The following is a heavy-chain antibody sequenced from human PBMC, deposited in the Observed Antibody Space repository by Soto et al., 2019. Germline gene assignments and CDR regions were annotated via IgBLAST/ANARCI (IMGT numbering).Heavy chain of an antibody. V-gene: IGHV1-18*01. J-gene: IGHJ6*02. CDR1: GYTFTSYG. D-gene: IGHD5-18*01. CDR3: AREKDTAMVTVMLKPYYSYGMDV. CDR2: ISAYNGNT. Sequence: ASVKVSCKASGYTFTSYGISWGGQAPGQGLEWMGWISAYNGNTNYAQKLQGRVTMTTDTSTSTAYMELRRLRSDDTAVYYRAREKDTAMVTVMLKPYYSYGMDVWG.